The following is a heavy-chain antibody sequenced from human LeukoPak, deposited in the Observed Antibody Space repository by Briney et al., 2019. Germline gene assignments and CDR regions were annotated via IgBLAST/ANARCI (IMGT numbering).Heavy chain of an antibody. J-gene: IGHJ1*01. V-gene: IGHV1-2*02. Sequence: GASVKVSCKASVYTFTGYYMHWVRQAPAQGLEWIGWINPHSGATKFAQNFQARVTMTRDTSISTDYMQLSSLRSDDTAVYYCARRGEVIATPYFQHWGQGTLVTVSS. CDR3: ARRGEVIATPYFQH. CDR2: INPHSGAT. D-gene: IGHD2-21*01. CDR1: VYTFTGYY.